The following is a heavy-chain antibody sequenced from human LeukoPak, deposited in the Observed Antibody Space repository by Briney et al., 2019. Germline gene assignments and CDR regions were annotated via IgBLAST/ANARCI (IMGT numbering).Heavy chain of an antibody. D-gene: IGHD5-12*01. CDR2: ISYDESNK. V-gene: IGHV3-30*18. Sequence: GRSLRLSCAASGFTFSSYGMHWVRQAPGKGLEWVAVISYDESNKYYADSVKGRFTVSRDNSKNTLYLQMNSLRAEDTAVYYCAKDRGYSGYDPGDEYFQHWGQGTLVTVSS. CDR3: AKDRGYSGYDPGDEYFQH. CDR1: GFTFSSYG. J-gene: IGHJ1*01.